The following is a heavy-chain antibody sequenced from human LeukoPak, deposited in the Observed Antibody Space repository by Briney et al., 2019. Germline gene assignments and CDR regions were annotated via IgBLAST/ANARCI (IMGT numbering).Heavy chain of an antibody. CDR3: ARDLSDGDLDY. J-gene: IGHJ4*02. V-gene: IGHV3-21*01. CDR1: GFTFSSYT. Sequence: GESLKISCAASGFTFSSYTMNWVRQAPGKGLEWVSSISSSSSYIYYADSGKGRFTISRDNAKNSLYRQMNSLRAEDTAVYYCARDLSDGDLDYWGQGTLVTVSS. CDR2: ISSSSSYI.